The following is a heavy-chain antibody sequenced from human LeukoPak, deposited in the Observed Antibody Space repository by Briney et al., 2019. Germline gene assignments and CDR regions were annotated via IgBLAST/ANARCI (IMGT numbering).Heavy chain of an antibody. CDR3: ARGYPSYDYVWGSYRYALFDY. V-gene: IGHV3-11*04. Sequence: GGSLRLSCAASGFTFSDYYMSWIRQAPGKGLEWVSYISSSGSTIYYADSVKGRFTISRDNAKNSLYLQMNSLRAEDTAVYYCARGYPSYDYVWGSYRYALFDYWGQGTRVTVSS. CDR1: GFTFSDYY. D-gene: IGHD3-16*02. J-gene: IGHJ4*02. CDR2: ISSSGSTI.